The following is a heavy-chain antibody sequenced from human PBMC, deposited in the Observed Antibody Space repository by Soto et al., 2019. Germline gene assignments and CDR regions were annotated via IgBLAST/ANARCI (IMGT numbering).Heavy chain of an antibody. CDR1: GYTFTSYD. D-gene: IGHD3-3*01. J-gene: IGHJ3*02. CDR2: MNPNSGNT. V-gene: IGHV1-8*01. Sequence: QVQLVQSGAEVKKPGASVKVSCKASGYTFTSYDINWVRQATGQGLEWMGWMNPNSGNTGYAQKFQGRVTMTRNTSISTAYMELSSLRSEDTGVYYCAGGSYYDFWSGSPAAFDIWGQGTMVTVSS. CDR3: AGGSYYDFWSGSPAAFDI.